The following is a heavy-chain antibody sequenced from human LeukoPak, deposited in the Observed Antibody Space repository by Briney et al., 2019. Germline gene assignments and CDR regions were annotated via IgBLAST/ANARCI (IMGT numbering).Heavy chain of an antibody. CDR2: LHPRSGDT. CDR1: RYSFTAFY. J-gene: IGHJ4*02. CDR3: ARDGEYGTGSYYRGCFDY. D-gene: IGHD3-10*01. V-gene: IGHV1-2*02. Sequence: ASVKVSCKASRYSFTAFYIHWVRQAPGQGLEWMGWLHPRSGDTNYAYKYQGRVTMTRDTSISTAYMDLGSLGSDDTAVYYCARDGEYGTGSYYRGCFDYWGQGILVTVSS.